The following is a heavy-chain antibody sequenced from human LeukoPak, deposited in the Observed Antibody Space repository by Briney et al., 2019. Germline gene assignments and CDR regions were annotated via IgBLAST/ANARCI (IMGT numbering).Heavy chain of an antibody. D-gene: IGHD3-10*01. J-gene: IGHJ5*02. CDR2: IKPDGSEK. V-gene: IGHV3-7*05. CDR3: VRGSSGTVVRGVSWAWFDP. CDR1: GFPFSIYW. Sequence: GGSLRLSCAASGFPFSIYWMTWVRQAPGKGLEWVANIKPDGSEKYYVDSAKGRFTISRDNAKNSLYRQMNSLRAEDTAVYYCVRGSSGTVVRGVSWAWFDPWGQGTLVSVSS.